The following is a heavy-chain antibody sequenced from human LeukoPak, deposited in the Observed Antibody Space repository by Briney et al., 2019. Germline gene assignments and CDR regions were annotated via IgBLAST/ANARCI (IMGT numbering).Heavy chain of an antibody. CDR3: ARHYQDFWSGYYYYYYYMDV. J-gene: IGHJ6*03. Sequence: SETLSLTCTVSGGSISSYYWSWIRQPPGKGLEWIGYIYTSGSTNYNPSLKSRVTISVDTSKNQFSLKLSSVTAADTAVYYCARHYQDFWSGYYYYYYYMDVWGKGTTVTVSS. D-gene: IGHD3-3*01. CDR2: IYTSGST. CDR1: GGSISSYY. V-gene: IGHV4-4*09.